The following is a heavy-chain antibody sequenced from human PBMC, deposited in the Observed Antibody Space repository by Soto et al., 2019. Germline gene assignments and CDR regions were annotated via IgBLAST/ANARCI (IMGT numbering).Heavy chain of an antibody. Sequence: GGPLRLSCAASGFNFGGSWMTWVRQALGKGLEWLAKINPDGSGEYYVDSVKGRFTISRDNAKSSLFFQMHSLRDEDTAVYFCAREHYFGLDYWGQGTLVTVSS. J-gene: IGHJ4*02. CDR1: GFNFGGSW. D-gene: IGHD1-26*01. V-gene: IGHV3-7*04. CDR3: AREHYFGLDY. CDR2: INPDGSGE.